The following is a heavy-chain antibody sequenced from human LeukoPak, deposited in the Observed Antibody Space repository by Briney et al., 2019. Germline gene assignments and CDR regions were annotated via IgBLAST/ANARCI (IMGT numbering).Heavy chain of an antibody. CDR1: GFTFSGYS. Sequence: PGGSLRLSCAASGFTFSGYSMNWVRQAPGKGLEWVSSITSSSTYIYYADSVKGRFTISRDNAKNSPYLRMNSLRAEDTAVYYCARVSAGATIGAFDIWGQGTMVTVSS. CDR3: ARVSAGATIGAFDI. D-gene: IGHD1-26*01. V-gene: IGHV3-21*01. CDR2: ITSSSTYI. J-gene: IGHJ3*02.